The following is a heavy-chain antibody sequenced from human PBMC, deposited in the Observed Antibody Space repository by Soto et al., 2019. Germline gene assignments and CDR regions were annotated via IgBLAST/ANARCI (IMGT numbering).Heavy chain of an antibody. J-gene: IGHJ6*02. Sequence: QVQLVESGGGVVQPGRSLRLSCAASGFTFSNYAMHWVRQAPGKGLECVAVISYNGGNRFYRDYVKGRFTISRDNSKNTVYLQIDSLRYEEAAVYYCARGDREDTAVVIGVRPGEYGVDVWGQGTTVTVSS. V-gene: IGHV3-30*04. CDR1: GFTFSNYA. CDR2: ISYNGGNR. D-gene: IGHD2-15*01. CDR3: ARGDREDTAVVIGVRPGEYGVDV.